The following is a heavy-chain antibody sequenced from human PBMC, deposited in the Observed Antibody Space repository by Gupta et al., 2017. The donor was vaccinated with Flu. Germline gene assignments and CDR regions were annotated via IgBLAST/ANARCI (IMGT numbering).Heavy chain of an antibody. V-gene: IGHV3-30-3*01. CDR1: GFTFRSYT. D-gene: IGHD1-26*01. CDR3: ARDTTNTFHYYYMDV. Sequence: QVQLVESGGGVVQPGRSLRLSCAASGFTFRSYTIHWVRQAPGKGLEWVAVLSNDGSNKYYADSVKGRFTISRDNSKNTPYLQMNSLRADDTAVYYCARDTTNTFHYYYMDVWGKGTTVTVSS. CDR2: LSNDGSNK. J-gene: IGHJ6*03.